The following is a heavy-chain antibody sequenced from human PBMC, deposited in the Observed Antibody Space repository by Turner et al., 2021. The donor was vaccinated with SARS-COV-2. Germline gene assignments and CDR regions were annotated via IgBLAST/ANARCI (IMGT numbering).Heavy chain of an antibody. V-gene: IGHV3-74*01. D-gene: IGHD3-22*01. CDR3: VRISSYYDRGYFDL. CDR1: GFTFSNYW. J-gene: IGHJ2*01. Sequence: EVQLVESGGGVVQPGGSLRLSCSASGFTFSNYWMHWVRQAPGKGLVWVSRSNSDGSATSYADSVKGRFTISRDNAKNTVYLQMNSLRADDTAVYYCVRISSYYDRGYFDLWGRGTLVTVSS. CDR2: SNSDGSAT.